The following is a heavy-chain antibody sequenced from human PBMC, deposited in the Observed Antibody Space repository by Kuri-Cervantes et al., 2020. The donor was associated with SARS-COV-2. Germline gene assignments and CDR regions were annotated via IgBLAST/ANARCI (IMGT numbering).Heavy chain of an antibody. CDR2: INAGNGNT. D-gene: IGHD2-15*01. V-gene: IGHV1-3*01. J-gene: IGHJ4*02. CDR3: ATTSGYCSGGSCHGNY. CDR1: GYTFTSYA. Sequence: ASVKVSCKASGYTFTSYAMHWVRQAPGQRLEWMGWINAGNGNTKYSQKFQGRVTITRDTSASTAYMEVSSLRSEDMAVYYCATTSGYCSGGSCHGNYWGQGTLVTVSS.